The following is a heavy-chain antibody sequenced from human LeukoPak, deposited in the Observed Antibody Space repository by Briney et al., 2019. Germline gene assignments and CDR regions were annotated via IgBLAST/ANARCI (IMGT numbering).Heavy chain of an antibody. J-gene: IGHJ3*01. CDR2: ISYSGASP. CDR3: AKDSSVLPNALDL. V-gene: IGHV3-23*01. Sequence: PGGSLRLSCAASGFSFDRYAMTWVRQTPGKGLELVSAISYSGASPYYGDSVKGRFTISRDNSKNTVYLQMNSLRDEDTALYYCAKDSSVLPNALDLWGQGTVVTVSS. CDR1: GFSFDRYA. D-gene: IGHD4/OR15-4a*01.